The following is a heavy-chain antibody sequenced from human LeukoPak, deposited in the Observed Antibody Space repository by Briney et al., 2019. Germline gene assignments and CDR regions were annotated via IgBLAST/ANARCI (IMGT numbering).Heavy chain of an antibody. Sequence: PGGSLRLSCAASGFTFSSYGIHWVRQAPGKGLEWLAAIWNDGNNEYYTDSVKGRFTISRDNSKNTMYLQMNSLRAEDTAVYYCARGGVCSDGSCYPGNWFDPWGQGTLVTVSS. V-gene: IGHV3-33*01. J-gene: IGHJ5*02. CDR2: IWNDGNNE. CDR1: GFTFSSYG. D-gene: IGHD2-15*01. CDR3: ARGGVCSDGSCYPGNWFDP.